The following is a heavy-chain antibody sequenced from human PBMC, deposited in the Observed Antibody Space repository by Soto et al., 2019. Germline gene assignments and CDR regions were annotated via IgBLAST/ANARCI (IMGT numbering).Heavy chain of an antibody. CDR3: ALPAAMNYYYGMDV. J-gene: IGHJ6*02. D-gene: IGHD2-2*01. Sequence: ASVKVSCKASGYTFTSYAMHWVRQAPGQRLEWMGWINAGNGNTKYSQKFQGRVTITRDTSASTAYMELSSLRSEDTAVYYCALPAAMNYYYGMDVWGPGTMVTVSS. V-gene: IGHV1-3*01. CDR2: INAGNGNT. CDR1: GYTFTSYA.